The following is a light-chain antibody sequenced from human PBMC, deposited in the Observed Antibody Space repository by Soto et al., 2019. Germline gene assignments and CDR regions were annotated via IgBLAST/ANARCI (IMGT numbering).Light chain of an antibody. CDR2: EVT. CDR1: SSDVGNGYDS. CDR3: SSNTVSVAPYG. Sequence: QSVLTQPASVSGSPGQSITISCSGNSSDVGNGYDSVSWYQQHPGKAPKLIIYEVTNRPSGVSSRFSGSKSGNTASLTISGLQAEDEADYYCSSNTVSVAPYGFGTGTKVTVL. J-gene: IGLJ1*01. V-gene: IGLV2-14*01.